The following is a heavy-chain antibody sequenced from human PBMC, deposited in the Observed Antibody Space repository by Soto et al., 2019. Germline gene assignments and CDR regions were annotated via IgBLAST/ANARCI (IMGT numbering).Heavy chain of an antibody. V-gene: IGHV3-30*18. Sequence: QVQLVESGGGVVQPGRSLRLSCAASGFTFSSYGIHWVRQAPGKGLEWVAVISHDGNNQNYADSVKGRFSISRDNSKNTLYLQMNSLTAEDTAVYYCGKGNQRPRGYYFDYWGQGTLVTVSS. J-gene: IGHJ4*02. D-gene: IGHD2-2*01. CDR1: GFTFSSYG. CDR2: ISHDGNNQ. CDR3: GKGNQRPRGYYFDY.